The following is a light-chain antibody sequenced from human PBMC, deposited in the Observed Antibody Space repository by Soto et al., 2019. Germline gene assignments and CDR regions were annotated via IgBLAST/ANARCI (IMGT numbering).Light chain of an antibody. V-gene: IGKV3-11*01. CDR2: DAS. J-gene: IGKJ1*01. CDR1: QSVSSY. CDR3: QQYTKWPRT. Sequence: EIVLTQSPATLSLSPGERATLSCRASQSVSSYLAWYQQKPGQAPRLLIYDASSRATGIPARFSGSGSGTDFTLTISSLQSEDFAVYYCQQYTKWPRTFGQGTKVDSK.